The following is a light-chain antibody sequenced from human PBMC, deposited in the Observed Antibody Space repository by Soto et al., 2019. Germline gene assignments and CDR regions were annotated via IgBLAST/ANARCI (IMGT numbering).Light chain of an antibody. CDR2: EGD. Sequence: QSALTQPASVSGSPGQSITISCSGTSSDVGSSNLVSWYQQHPGKAPKLIIFEGDRRPSGVSGRFSGSKSGNTASLTISGLQAEDEADYYCCSFARSTTFSVFGTGTKDTVL. CDR1: SSDVGSSNL. V-gene: IGLV2-23*01. J-gene: IGLJ1*01. CDR3: CSFARSTTFSV.